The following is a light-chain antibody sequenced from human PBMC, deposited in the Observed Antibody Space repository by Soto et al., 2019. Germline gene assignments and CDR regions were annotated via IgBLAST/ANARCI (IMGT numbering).Light chain of an antibody. Sequence: EIQMTQSPSTLCGSVGDRVTITCRASQTSSSWLAWYQQKPGKAPKLLIYKASTLKSGVPSRFSGSASGTEFTLTISSLPPDDLATYCCQQYNSYTTFGQGTKVDIK. CDR2: KAS. J-gene: IGKJ1*01. CDR3: QQYNSYTT. V-gene: IGKV1-5*03. CDR1: QTSSSW.